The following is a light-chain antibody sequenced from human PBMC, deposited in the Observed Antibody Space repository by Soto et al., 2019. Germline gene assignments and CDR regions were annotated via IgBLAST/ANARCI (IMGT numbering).Light chain of an antibody. Sequence: DIQMTQSPSTLYASVGDRVTITCRASQSIGASLAWFQQKPGKAPNLPIYKASSLESGVPSRFSGSGSGTEFTLTISTLQPDDFATYYCQQYNSSPLTFGGGTKVQIK. CDR3: QQYNSSPLT. CDR1: QSIGAS. CDR2: KAS. J-gene: IGKJ4*01. V-gene: IGKV1-5*03.